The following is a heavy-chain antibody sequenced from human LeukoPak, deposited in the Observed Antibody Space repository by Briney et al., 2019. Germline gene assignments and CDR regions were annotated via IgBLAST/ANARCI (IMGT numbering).Heavy chain of an antibody. V-gene: IGHV4-31*03. CDR2: LHYSGST. D-gene: IGHD2-2*02. J-gene: IGHJ4*02. Sequence: NPSQTLSLTCSVSGGSFSSGGYYWSWIRQSPGKGLEWIGYLHYSGSTYYNPSLRSRLTFSVDTSKNQFSLDLSSVTAADTAVYYCARDVRIGYCSSTSCYRDGYFDYWGQGTLVTVSS. CDR1: GGSFSSGGYY. CDR3: ARDVRIGYCSSTSCYRDGYFDY.